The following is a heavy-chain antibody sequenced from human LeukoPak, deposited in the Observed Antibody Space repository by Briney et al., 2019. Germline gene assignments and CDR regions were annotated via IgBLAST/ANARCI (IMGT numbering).Heavy chain of an antibody. CDR1: GFTFSSYG. CDR3: AKALRGTPYYYDSSALFDY. CDR2: ISGSGGST. J-gene: IGHJ4*02. V-gene: IGHV3-23*01. D-gene: IGHD3-22*01. Sequence: GGTLRLSCAASGFTFSSYGMSWVRQAPGKGLEWVSAISGSGGSTFYADSVKGRFTISRDNSNNTLYLEMNSLRAEDTAVYYCAKALRGTPYYYDSSALFDYWGQGTLVTVSS.